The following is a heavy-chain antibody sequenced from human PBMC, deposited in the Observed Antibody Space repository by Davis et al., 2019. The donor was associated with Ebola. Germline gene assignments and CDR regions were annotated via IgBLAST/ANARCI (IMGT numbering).Heavy chain of an antibody. CDR1: GDSVSTGG. Sequence: HSQTPSLTRAISGDSVSTGGWNWIRQSPSRGLEWLGRTYYSSKWYNDYAESVKSRITINPDTSKNQFSLQLNSVTPEDTALYYCARGWLRGGLDVWGEGTTVTVSS. D-gene: IGHD5-18*01. CDR2: TYYSSKWYN. CDR3: ARGWLRGGLDV. V-gene: IGHV6-1*01. J-gene: IGHJ6*04.